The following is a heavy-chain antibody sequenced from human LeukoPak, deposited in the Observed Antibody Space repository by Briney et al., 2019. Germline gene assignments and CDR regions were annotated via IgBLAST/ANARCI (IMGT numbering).Heavy chain of an antibody. V-gene: IGHV4-31*03. CDR2: MHYSGNT. D-gene: IGHD3-22*01. CDR3: ARYHYGSSVYMNLFDP. Sequence: SQTLSLTGTVSGGSISSGGYYWGWIRQHPGKGLEWIGYMHYSGNTYYNPSLKGRVTVSLDTSKNQFSLKLSSLTVADTAVYYCARYHYGSSVYMNLFDPWGQGTLVTVSS. J-gene: IGHJ5*02. CDR1: GGSISSGGYY.